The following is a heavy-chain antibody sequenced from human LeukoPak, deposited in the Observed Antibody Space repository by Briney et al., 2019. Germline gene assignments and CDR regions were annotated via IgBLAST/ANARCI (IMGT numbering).Heavy chain of an antibody. J-gene: IGHJ4*02. D-gene: IGHD3-22*01. V-gene: IGHV1-69*04. Sequence: SVKVSCKASGGTFSSYAISWVRQAPGQGLEWMGRIIPILGIANYAQKFQGRVTITADKSTSTAYMELSSLRSEDTAVYYCARVFWATITMIVVVITIFDYWGQGTLVTVSS. CDR3: ARVFWATITMIVVVITIFDY. CDR1: GGTFSSYA. CDR2: IIPILGIA.